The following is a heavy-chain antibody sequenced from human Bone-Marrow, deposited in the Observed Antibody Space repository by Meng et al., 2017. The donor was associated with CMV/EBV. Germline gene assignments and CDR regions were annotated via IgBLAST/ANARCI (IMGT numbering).Heavy chain of an antibody. CDR3: ARGLGFWSGSCMDV. Sequence: SETLSLTCAVYGGSFSGYYWSWIRQPPGKGLEWIGEINHSGSTNYNTSLKSRVTISVDTSKNQFSLKLSSVTAADTAVYYCARGLGFWSGSCMDVWGQGTTVTVSS. V-gene: IGHV4-34*01. D-gene: IGHD3-3*01. CDR2: INHSGST. J-gene: IGHJ6*02. CDR1: GGSFSGYY.